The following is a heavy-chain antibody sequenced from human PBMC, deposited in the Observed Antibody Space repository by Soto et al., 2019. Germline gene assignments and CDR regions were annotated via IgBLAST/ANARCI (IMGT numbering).Heavy chain of an antibody. V-gene: IGHV3-30-3*01. D-gene: IGHD4-17*01. Sequence: GGSLRLSCAASGFTFSSYAMHWVRQAPGKGLEWVAVISYDGSNKYYADSVKGRFTISRDNSKNTLYLQMNSLRAEDTAVYYCARDGTDYGDYDAFDIWGQGTMVT. CDR3: ARDGTDYGDYDAFDI. CDR2: ISYDGSNK. J-gene: IGHJ3*02. CDR1: GFTFSSYA.